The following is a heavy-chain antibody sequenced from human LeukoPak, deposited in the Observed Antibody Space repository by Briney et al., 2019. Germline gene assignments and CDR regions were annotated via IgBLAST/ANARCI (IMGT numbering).Heavy chain of an antibody. CDR1: GYSFTNYW. Sequence: PGESLKISCKGSGYSFTNYWIAWVRHMPGKGLEWMGIIYPGDSDTRYNPSFQGQVTISADKSISAAYLQWSNLKASDTAVNYCARRLRSVETFDYWGQGTLVTVSS. CDR3: ARRLRSVETFDY. J-gene: IGHJ4*02. D-gene: IGHD3-16*01. V-gene: IGHV5-51*01. CDR2: IYPGDSDT.